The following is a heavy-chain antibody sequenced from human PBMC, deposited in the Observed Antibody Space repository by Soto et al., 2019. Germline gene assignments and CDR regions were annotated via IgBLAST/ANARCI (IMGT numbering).Heavy chain of an antibody. Sequence: GSLRLSCAASGFTFSNAWMSWVRQAPGKGLEWVGRIKSKTDGGTTDYAAPVKGRFTISRDDSKNTLYLQMNSLKTEDTAVYYCTTVEWELLFDAFDIWGQGTMVTVSS. J-gene: IGHJ3*02. CDR2: IKSKTDGGTT. D-gene: IGHD1-26*01. CDR3: TTVEWELLFDAFDI. V-gene: IGHV3-15*01. CDR1: GFTFSNAW.